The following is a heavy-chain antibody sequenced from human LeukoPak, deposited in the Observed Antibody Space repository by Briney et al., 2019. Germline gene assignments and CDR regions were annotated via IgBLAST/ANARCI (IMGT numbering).Heavy chain of an antibody. CDR3: TKDPNGDYVGAFDP. D-gene: IGHD4-17*01. V-gene: IGHV3-23*01. CDR1: GFTFSSFA. CDR2: ITGSHGRT. Sequence: GGSLRLSCAASGFTFSSFAMTWVRRAPGKGLKWVSSITGSHGRTYNTDSVKGRFTISRDNSQNTLDLQMNSLTAEDTAVYYCTKDPNGDYVGAFDPWGQGTLVTVSS. J-gene: IGHJ5*02.